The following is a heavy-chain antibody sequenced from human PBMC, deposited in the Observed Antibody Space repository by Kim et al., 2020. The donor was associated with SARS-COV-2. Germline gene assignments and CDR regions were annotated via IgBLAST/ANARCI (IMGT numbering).Heavy chain of an antibody. CDR1: GGSFSGYY. CDR3: VASRREPTIFGVVIRREFAS. J-gene: IGHJ4*02. CDR2: INHSGST. V-gene: IGHV4-34*01. D-gene: IGHD3-3*01. Sequence: SETLSLTCAVYGGSFSGYYWSWIRQPPGKGLEWIGEINHSGSTNYNPSLKSRVTISVDTSKNQFSLKLSSVTAADTAVYYCVASRREPTIFGVVIRREFASWGQGTLFTVSS.